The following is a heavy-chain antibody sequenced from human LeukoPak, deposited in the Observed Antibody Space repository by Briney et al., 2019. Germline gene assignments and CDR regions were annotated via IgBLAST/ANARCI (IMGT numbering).Heavy chain of an antibody. V-gene: IGHV3-11*01. Sequence: PGGSPRLSCAGSGFRFSDYFMSRVRQAPGKGLEWVSYISNSGASTTYGDSVRGRFTVSRDNTMNSLYLQMNSLRVEDTAVYYCVRDLAYGYEEFDYWGQGTLVTVSS. CDR1: GFRFSDYF. CDR3: VRDLAYGYEEFDY. J-gene: IGHJ4*02. D-gene: IGHD5-18*01. CDR2: ISNSGAST.